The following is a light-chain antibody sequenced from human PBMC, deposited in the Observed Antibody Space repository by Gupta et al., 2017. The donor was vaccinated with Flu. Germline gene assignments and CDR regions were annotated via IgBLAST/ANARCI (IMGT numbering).Light chain of an antibody. V-gene: IGKV3-20*01. J-gene: IGKJ3*01. CDR3: QQYGSSPRT. CDR1: QSVSSSY. CDR2: GET. Sequence: EIVLTQSPGTLSLSPGERATPSCRASQSVSSSYLAWYQQKPGQAPRLRIYGETSRATGIPDRVSGSGTGTDFTLTLSRLEREDYAVYYCQQYGSSPRTFGPGTKVDIK.